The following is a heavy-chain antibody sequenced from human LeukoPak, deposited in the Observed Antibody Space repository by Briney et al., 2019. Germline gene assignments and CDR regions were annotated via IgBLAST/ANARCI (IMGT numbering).Heavy chain of an antibody. Sequence: SETLFLTCTVSGGSISSSSYYWGWIRQPPGKGLEWIGSIFRTGSTYYSASLKSRVSISVDTSKNHIALKLTSVTASDTAVYFCARRVGFYGSGSLNYFDPWGQGILVSVS. CDR3: ARRVGFYGSGSLNYFDP. D-gene: IGHD3-10*01. J-gene: IGHJ5*01. CDR1: GGSISSSSYY. CDR2: IFRTGST. V-gene: IGHV4-39*02.